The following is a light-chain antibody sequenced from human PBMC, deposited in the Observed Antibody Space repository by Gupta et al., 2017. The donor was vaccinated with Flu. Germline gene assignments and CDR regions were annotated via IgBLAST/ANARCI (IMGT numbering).Light chain of an antibody. CDR1: SGSVSRSHY. CDR2: NTN. V-gene: IGLV8-61*01. CDR3: ALYLDDVAV. J-gene: IGLJ1*01. Sequence: QPAVPQEPSFSVSPGGTVTPTCDLTSGSVSRSHYPSWHQQTSGQDHHTLLYNTNTRAPGVRDSFSASISVNKAALTITGAQADDDYDYDCALYLDDVAVFGLGTKVTVL.